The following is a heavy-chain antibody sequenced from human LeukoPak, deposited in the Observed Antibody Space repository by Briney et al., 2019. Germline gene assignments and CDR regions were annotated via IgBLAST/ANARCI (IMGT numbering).Heavy chain of an antibody. J-gene: IGHJ2*01. V-gene: IGHV4-59*01. D-gene: IGHD4-17*01. Sequence: SETLSLTCAVYGGSFSGYYWSWIRQPPGKGLEWIGYIYYSGSTNYNPSLKSRVTISVDTSKNQFSLKLSSVTAADTAVYYCARLRAYGDYLSWYFDLWGRGTLVTVSS. CDR1: GGSFSGYY. CDR3: ARLRAYGDYLSWYFDL. CDR2: IYYSGST.